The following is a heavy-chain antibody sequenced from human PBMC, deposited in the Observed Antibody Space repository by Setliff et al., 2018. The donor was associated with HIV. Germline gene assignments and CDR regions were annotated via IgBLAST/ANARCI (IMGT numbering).Heavy chain of an antibody. D-gene: IGHD3-22*01. J-gene: IGHJ5*02. V-gene: IGHV4-34*01. CDR1: GGSLSDYY. Sequence: PSETLSLTCAVYGGSLSDYYWSWIRQPPGKGLEWLGEIHASGNTNYSPSLKSRVTISVDTSKNQFSLKLSSVTAADAAVYYCASRVYYYDSSGYLREEGFDPWGQGTLVTVSS. CDR2: IHASGNT. CDR3: ASRVYYYDSSGYLREEGFDP.